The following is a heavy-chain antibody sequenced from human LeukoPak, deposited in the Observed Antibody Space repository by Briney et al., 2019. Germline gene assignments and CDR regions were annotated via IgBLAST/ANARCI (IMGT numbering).Heavy chain of an antibody. CDR1: GFTFSSYG. Sequence: GRSLRLSCAASGFTFSSYGMHWVRQAPGKGLEWVAVIWYDGSNKYYADSVKGRFTISRDNSKDTLYLQMNSLRAEDTAVYYCAKDGGGYYSYFDYWGQGTLVTVSS. CDR3: AKDGGGYYSYFDY. V-gene: IGHV3-33*06. J-gene: IGHJ4*02. CDR2: IWYDGSNK. D-gene: IGHD3-22*01.